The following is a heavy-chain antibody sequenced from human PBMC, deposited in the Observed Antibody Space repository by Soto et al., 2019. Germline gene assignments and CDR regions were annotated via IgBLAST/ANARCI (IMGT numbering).Heavy chain of an antibody. Sequence: QVQLQQWGAGLLKPSETLSLNCAVNGGSLSGYYWSWIRQPPGKGLEWIGEIKDGGSTNYSPSLRGXXTXSSXTSNNHCSLRLNSVTAADTGVYYCARGQEGVVATHWNQGSLVTVSS. J-gene: IGHJ4*02. CDR1: GGSLSGYY. V-gene: IGHV4-34*01. CDR3: ARGQEGVVATH. CDR2: IKDGGST. D-gene: IGHD5-12*01.